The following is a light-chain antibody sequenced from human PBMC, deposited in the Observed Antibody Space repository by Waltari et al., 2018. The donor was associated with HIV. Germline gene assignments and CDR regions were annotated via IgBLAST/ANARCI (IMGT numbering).Light chain of an antibody. V-gene: IGLV3-1*01. CDR2: EDS. CDR1: KLGDKY. CDR3: QAWDSSIVA. Sequence: SYKLTQPPSVSVSPGQTATITCSGNKLGDKYTSWYQQKPGQSPVLVIYEDSERPSGIPGRFSGSNSGNTATLTISGTQTLDEADYYCQAWDSSIVAFGGGTKLTVL. J-gene: IGLJ2*01.